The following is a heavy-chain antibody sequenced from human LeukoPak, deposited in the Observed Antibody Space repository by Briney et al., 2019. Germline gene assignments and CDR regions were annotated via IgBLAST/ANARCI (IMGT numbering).Heavy chain of an antibody. CDR1: GYTFTSYD. J-gene: IGHJ4*02. CDR2: MNPHSGNT. Sequence: ASVKVSCKASGYTFTSYDINWVRQATGQGLEWIGWMNPHSGNTGYAQKFQGRVTMTRDTSISTAYMELSRLRSDDTAVYYCAIHTRERGIVNFWSGYLDYWGQGTLVTVSS. D-gene: IGHD3-3*01. V-gene: IGHV1-8*01. CDR3: AIHTRERGIVNFWSGYLDY.